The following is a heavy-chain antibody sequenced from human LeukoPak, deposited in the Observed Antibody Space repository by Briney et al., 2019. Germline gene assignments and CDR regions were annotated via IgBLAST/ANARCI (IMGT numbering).Heavy chain of an antibody. CDR3: AKGSAGDFDY. CDR1: GFTFEDYA. CDR2: ISWDSGTI. V-gene: IGHV3-9*01. J-gene: IGHJ4*02. D-gene: IGHD6-13*01. Sequence: GGSLRLSCAAAGFTFEDYAMHWVRQAPGKGLEWVSGISWDSGTIGYADSGKGRFTISRDNAKNSLYLQMNSLRAEDTALYYCAKGSAGDFDYWGQGTLVTVSS.